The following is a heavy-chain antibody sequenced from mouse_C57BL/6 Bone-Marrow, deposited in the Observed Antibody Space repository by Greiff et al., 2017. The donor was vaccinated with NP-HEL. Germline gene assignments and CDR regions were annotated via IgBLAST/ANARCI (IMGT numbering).Heavy chain of an antibody. CDR1: GYTFTSYG. J-gene: IGHJ2*01. Sequence: VQVVESGAELARPGASVKLSCKASGYTFTSYGISWVKQRTGQGLEWIGEFYPRSGNTYYNEKFKGQATLTADKSSSTAYMELRSLTSEDSAVYFCARTEHFDYWGQGTTLTVSS. CDR3: ARTEHFDY. CDR2: FYPRSGNT. V-gene: IGHV1-81*01.